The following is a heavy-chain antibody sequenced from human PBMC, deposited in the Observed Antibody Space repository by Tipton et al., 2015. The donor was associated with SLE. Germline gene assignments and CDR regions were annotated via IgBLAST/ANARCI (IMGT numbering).Heavy chain of an antibody. Sequence: GSLRLSCAVYGGSFSGYYWSWIRQPPGKGLEWISGINWNGGSTGYADSVKGRFTISRDNAKNSLYLQMNSLRAEDTALYYCARGIAVAAGYFDYWGQGTLVTVSS. V-gene: IGHV3-20*04. CDR2: INWNGGST. CDR1: GGSFSGYY. CDR3: ARGIAVAAGYFDY. J-gene: IGHJ4*02. D-gene: IGHD6-19*01.